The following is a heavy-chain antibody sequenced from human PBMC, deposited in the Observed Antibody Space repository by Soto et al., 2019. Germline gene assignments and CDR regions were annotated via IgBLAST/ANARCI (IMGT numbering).Heavy chain of an antibody. CDR2: IYPGDSDT. J-gene: IGHJ6*02. Sequence: XESLKISCKGSGDTFTDYWIDWVRQLPGKGLEWMGIIYPGDSDTRYSPSFQGHVTITVDKSTSTAYLQWNTLKASDTAMYCCARHISNFRYHYYAMDVWGQGTTVTVSS. V-gene: IGHV5-51*01. CDR1: GDTFTDYW. CDR3: ARHISNFRYHYYAMDV. D-gene: IGHD4-4*01.